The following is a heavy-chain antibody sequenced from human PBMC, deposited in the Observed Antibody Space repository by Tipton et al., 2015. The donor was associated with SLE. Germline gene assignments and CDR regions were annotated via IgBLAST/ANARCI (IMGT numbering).Heavy chain of an antibody. J-gene: IGHJ3*01. CDR1: GFTFSRSW. CDR3: ARHALHGLDV. Sequence: SLRLSCAASGFTFSRSWMNWVRLAPGKGLEWVANINEYGSEKHYVDSLKERLTISRDNAKNSLFLQMNSLRAEDTAMYYCARHALHGLDVWGQGTKVTVSS. CDR2: INEYGSEK. V-gene: IGHV3-7*01. D-gene: IGHD2-8*01.